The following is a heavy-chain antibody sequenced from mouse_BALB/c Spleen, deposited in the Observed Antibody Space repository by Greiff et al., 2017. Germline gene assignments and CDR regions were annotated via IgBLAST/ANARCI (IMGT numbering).Heavy chain of an antibody. CDR3: ARSGDGYYVPAFDY. D-gene: IGHD2-3*01. J-gene: IGHJ2*01. CDR1: GFTFSSFG. V-gene: IGHV5-17*02. CDR2: ISSGSSTI. Sequence: DVMLVESGGGLVQPGGSRKLSCAASGFTFSSFGMHWVRQAPEKGLEWVAYISSGSSTIYYADTVKGRFTISRDNPKNTLFLQMTSLRSEDTAMYYCARSGDGYYVPAFDYWGQGTTLTVSS.